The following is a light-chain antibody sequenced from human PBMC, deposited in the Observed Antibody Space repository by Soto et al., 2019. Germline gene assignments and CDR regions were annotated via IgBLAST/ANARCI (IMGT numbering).Light chain of an antibody. J-gene: IGLJ1*01. CDR1: RSNVATNY. CDR3: AAWHDGLSGYV. V-gene: IGLV1-47*01. Sequence: QSALTQPPSASGTPGQTITISCSGSRSNVATNYVYWFQQLPGTAPKLLIYRNDQRPSGVPDRFSGSKSGTSGSLAISGLRSEDEADYYCAAWHDGLSGYVFGTGTKVTVL. CDR2: RND.